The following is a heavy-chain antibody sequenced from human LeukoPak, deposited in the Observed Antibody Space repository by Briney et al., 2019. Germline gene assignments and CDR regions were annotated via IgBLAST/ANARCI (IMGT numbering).Heavy chain of an antibody. J-gene: IGHJ4*02. CDR1: GFAFSSYA. V-gene: IGHV3-23*01. Sequence: GGSFRLSCAASGFAFSSYAMSWVRQAPGKGLEWVSAISGSGGSTDYADSVKGRFTISIDNSKNTLYLQMNRLRAEDTAVYYCAKDPTYYYDSSGYGQDYWGQGTLVTVSS. CDR3: AKDPTYYYDSSGYGQDY. D-gene: IGHD3-22*01. CDR2: ISGSGGST.